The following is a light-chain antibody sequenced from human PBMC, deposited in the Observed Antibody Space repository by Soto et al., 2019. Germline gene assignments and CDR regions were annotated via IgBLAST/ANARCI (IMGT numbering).Light chain of an antibody. V-gene: IGLV2-14*01. Sequence: QSALTQPASVSGSPGQSITISCTGTSSDVGAYDYVSWYQQHPGKAPKLLIYGVTNRPSGVSDRFSGSKSGNSASLTISGLQADDEADYHCSSYTSSSPYVFGTGTKVTVL. CDR2: GVT. J-gene: IGLJ1*01. CDR3: SSYTSSSPYV. CDR1: SSDVGAYDY.